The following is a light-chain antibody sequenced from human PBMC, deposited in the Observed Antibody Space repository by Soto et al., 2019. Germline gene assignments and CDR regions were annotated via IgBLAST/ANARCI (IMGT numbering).Light chain of an antibody. Sequence: QAVVTQEPSFSVSPGRTVTLTCGLSAGSVSTSYYPSWYQQTPGQAPRTLIYSTNTRSSGVPDRFSGSILGNKAALTITGAQADDEYDYYCVLYMGRGIWVFGGGTKVTVL. CDR3: VLYMGRGIWV. J-gene: IGLJ3*02. CDR2: STN. V-gene: IGLV8-61*01. CDR1: AGSVSTSYY.